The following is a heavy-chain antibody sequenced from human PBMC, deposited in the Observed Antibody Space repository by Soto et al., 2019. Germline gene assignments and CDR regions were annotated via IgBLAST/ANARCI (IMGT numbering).Heavy chain of an antibody. D-gene: IGHD3-22*01. J-gene: IGHJ6*02. V-gene: IGHV4-59*01. CDR3: ARTAGLGYYYYYGMDV. Sequence: PSETLSLTCTVSGGSISSYYWSWIRQPPGKGLEWIGYIYYSGSTNYNPSLKSRVTISVDTSKNQFSLKLSSVTAADTAVYYCARTAGLGYYYYYGMDVWGQGTTVTVSS. CDR1: GGSISSYY. CDR2: IYYSGST.